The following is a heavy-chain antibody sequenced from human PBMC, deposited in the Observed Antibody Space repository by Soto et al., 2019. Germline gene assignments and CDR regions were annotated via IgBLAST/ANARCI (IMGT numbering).Heavy chain of an antibody. CDR3: AKDPPVGIALGGNILDY. CDR2: ISHDGVKK. Sequence: HPVGSLRLSCADSGFSFSSYGMHWVRQAPGKGLEWVAIISHDGVKKYYADSVKGRFTISRDNSKNTLYLQMNSLRLEDTAVYYCAKDPPVGIALGGNILDYWGQGTLVTVSS. J-gene: IGHJ4*02. D-gene: IGHD6-19*01. V-gene: IGHV3-30*18. CDR1: GFSFSSYG.